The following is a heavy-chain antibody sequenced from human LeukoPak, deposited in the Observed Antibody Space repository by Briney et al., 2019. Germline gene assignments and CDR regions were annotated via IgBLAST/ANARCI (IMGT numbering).Heavy chain of an antibody. CDR2: IKQDGSKK. Sequence: QTGGSLRLSCVASGFPFSSYWMTWVRQAPGKGLEWVANIKQDGSKKSYVDSVKGRFTISRDNAKNSLYLQMNSLRAEDTAIYYCARGNRYGSYFDSWGQGTLVTVSS. V-gene: IGHV3-7*01. D-gene: IGHD5-18*01. J-gene: IGHJ4*02. CDR1: GFPFSSYW. CDR3: ARGNRYGSYFDS.